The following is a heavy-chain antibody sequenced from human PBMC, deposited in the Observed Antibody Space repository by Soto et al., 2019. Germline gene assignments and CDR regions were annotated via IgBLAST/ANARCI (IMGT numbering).Heavy chain of an antibody. V-gene: IGHV3-48*03. CDR1: GFTFSSYE. Sequence: GGSLRLSCAASGFTFSSYEMNWVRQAPGKGLEWVSYISSSGSTIYYADSVKGRFTISRDNAKNSLYLQMNSLRAEDTAVYYCARDQSDDILTGRVTYYYGMDVWGQGTTVTVSS. CDR2: ISSSGSTI. D-gene: IGHD3-9*01. CDR3: ARDQSDDILTGRVTYYYGMDV. J-gene: IGHJ6*02.